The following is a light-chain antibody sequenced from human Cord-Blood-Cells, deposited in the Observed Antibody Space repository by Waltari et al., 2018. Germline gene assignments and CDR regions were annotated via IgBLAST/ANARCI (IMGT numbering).Light chain of an antibody. J-gene: IGLJ2*01. V-gene: IGLV3-25*03. CDR3: QSADSSGTYVV. CDR2: KDS. CDR1: ALPKQY. Sequence: SYELTQPPSVSVSPGQTARNTCSGDALPKQYAYWYQQKPGQAPVLVICKDSERPAWITVRFSGSSSGTTVTLTISGVQAEDEDDYYCQSADSSGTYVVFGGGTKLTVL.